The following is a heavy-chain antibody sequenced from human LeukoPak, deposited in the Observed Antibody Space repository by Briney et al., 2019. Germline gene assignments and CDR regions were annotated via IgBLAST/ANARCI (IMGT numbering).Heavy chain of an antibody. CDR2: INSDGSTT. V-gene: IGHV3-74*01. Sequence: GGSLRLSCAASGFTFSSYWMHWVRQAPGKGLVWVSRINSDGSTTTYADSVKGRFTISRDNAKNTLYLQMNSLRAEDTAVYYCASLHGVVNYFDYWGQGTLVTVSS. D-gene: IGHD2-21*01. CDR1: GFTFSSYW. J-gene: IGHJ4*02. CDR3: ASLHGVVNYFDY.